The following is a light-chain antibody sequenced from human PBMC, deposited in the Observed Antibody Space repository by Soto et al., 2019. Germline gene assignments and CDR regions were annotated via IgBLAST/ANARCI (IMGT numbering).Light chain of an antibody. V-gene: IGKV3-11*01. CDR1: QSVSSY. J-gene: IGKJ1*01. Sequence: EIVLTQSPATLSLSPGERATLSCRASQSVSSYLAWYQQKPGQAPRLLIYDASNRATGIPARFSGSGSGTDLPLILSSLEPECLSVYYSQQRRTGPGTFAQETKLEIK. CDR3: QQRRTGPGT. CDR2: DAS.